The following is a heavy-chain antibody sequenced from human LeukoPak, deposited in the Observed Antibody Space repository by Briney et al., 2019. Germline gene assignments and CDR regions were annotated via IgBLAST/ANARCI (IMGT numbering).Heavy chain of an antibody. J-gene: IGHJ4*02. D-gene: IGHD4-23*01. CDR3: ARGLIVGGSFDY. CDR2: MNANSGNT. Sequence: ASVTVSCKASGYTFTSYDINWVRQATGQGREWMGWMNANSGNTGSAQKFRGRVTMTRNTSISTAYMELSSLRSEDTAVFYCARGLIVGGSFDYWGQGTLVTVSS. V-gene: IGHV1-8*01. CDR1: GYTFTSYD.